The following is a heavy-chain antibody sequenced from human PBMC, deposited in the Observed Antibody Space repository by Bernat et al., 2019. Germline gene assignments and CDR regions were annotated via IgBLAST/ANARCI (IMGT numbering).Heavy chain of an antibody. CDR2: IYWEDDK. D-gene: IGHD3-22*01. CDR3: AHRLLNYYDSSGYYYPDAFDI. J-gene: IGHJ3*02. V-gene: IGHV2-5*02. CDR1: GFSVSTSGVG. Sequence: QITLKESGPTLVKPTQTLTLTCTFSGFSVSTSGVGVGWIRQPPGKALEWLALIYWEDDKRYSPSLKSRLTITKDTSKNQVVLTMTNMDPVDTATYYCAHRLLNYYDSSGYYYPDAFDIWGQGTMVTVSS.